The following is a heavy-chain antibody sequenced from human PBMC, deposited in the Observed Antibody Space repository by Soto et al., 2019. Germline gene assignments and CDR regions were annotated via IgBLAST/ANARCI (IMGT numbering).Heavy chain of an antibody. CDR2: FDPEDGET. D-gene: IGHD3-3*01. V-gene: IGHV1-24*01. CDR3: ATVGRYDFWSGSYDY. J-gene: IGHJ4*02. Sequence: ASVKVSCKVSGYTLTELSMHWVRQAPGKGLEWMGGFDPEDGETIYAQKFQGRVTMTEDTSTDTAYMELSSLRSEDTAVYYCATVGRYDFWSGSYDYWGQGTLVTVPQ. CDR1: GYTLTELS.